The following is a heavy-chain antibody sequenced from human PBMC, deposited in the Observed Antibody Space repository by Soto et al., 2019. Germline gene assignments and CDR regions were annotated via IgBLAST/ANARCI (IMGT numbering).Heavy chain of an antibody. CDR2: INPFDGSR. V-gene: IGHV1-46*03. D-gene: IGHD3-10*01. J-gene: IGHJ4*02. CDR3: SRVDPGETSPFDH. Sequence: GSSVKVSCKASGYIFTSYYLHWVRQAPGQGLEWMGWINPFDGSRMFAQSFQGRVTFTRDTSTSTVYMELSGLRSDVTAVYYCSRVDPGETSPFDHWGQGTLVTVSS. CDR1: GYIFTSYY.